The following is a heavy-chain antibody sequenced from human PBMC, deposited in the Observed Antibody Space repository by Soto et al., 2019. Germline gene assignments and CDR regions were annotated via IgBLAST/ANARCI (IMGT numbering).Heavy chain of an antibody. D-gene: IGHD1-26*01. J-gene: IGHJ3*02. CDR2: IYPGDSDT. Sequence: PGESLKISCKGSGYSFTTYWIGWVRQMPGKGLEWMGIIYPGDSDTKYSPSFQGQVTISDDKSINTAYLRWSSLKASDTAMYYCARPRIMGTIYDAFDIWGQGTMVTVSS. V-gene: IGHV5-51*01. CDR3: ARPRIMGTIYDAFDI. CDR1: GYSFTTYW.